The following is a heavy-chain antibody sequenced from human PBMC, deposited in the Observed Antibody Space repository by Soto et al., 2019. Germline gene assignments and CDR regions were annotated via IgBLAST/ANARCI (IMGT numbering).Heavy chain of an antibody. J-gene: IGHJ4*02. D-gene: IGHD3-10*01. CDR3: ARDPGYYGSGSYYYFDY. CDR2: IYYSGST. Sequence: SETLSLTCTVSGGSISSYYWSWIRQPPGKGLEWIGYIYYSGSTNYNPSLKSRVTISVDTSKNQFSVKLSSVTAADTAVYYCARDPGYYGSGSYYYFDYWGQGTLVTVSS. CDR1: GGSISSYY. V-gene: IGHV4-59*01.